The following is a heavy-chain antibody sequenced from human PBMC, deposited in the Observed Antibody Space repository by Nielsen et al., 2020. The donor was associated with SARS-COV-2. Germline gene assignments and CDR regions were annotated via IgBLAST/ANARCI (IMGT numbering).Heavy chain of an antibody. D-gene: IGHD5-12*01. V-gene: IGHV3-66*01. CDR2: IYSGGST. CDR1: GFTVSSNY. Sequence: GESLKISCAASGFTVSSNYMSWVRQAPGKGLEWVSVIYSGGSTYYADSVKGRFTISRDNSKNTLYLQMNSLRAEDTAVHYCAKASGYSGYLFDYWGQGTLVTVSS. CDR3: AKASGYSGYLFDY. J-gene: IGHJ4*02.